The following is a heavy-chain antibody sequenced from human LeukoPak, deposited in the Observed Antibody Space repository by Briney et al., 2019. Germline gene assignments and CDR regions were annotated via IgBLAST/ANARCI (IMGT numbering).Heavy chain of an antibody. D-gene: IGHD6-6*01. J-gene: IGHJ4*02. CDR2: IHSSGGT. CDR3: ASEFSGTSIAARVFDS. Sequence: NPSETLSLTCTVSGGSITSYYWTYIRQPARKGLEWIGRIHSSGGTNYSPSLQSRVTMSLDTSKKQCSLNLSSVTAADSAMYVCASEFSGTSIAARVFDSWGQGNLVTVSS. CDR1: GGSITSYY. V-gene: IGHV4-4*07.